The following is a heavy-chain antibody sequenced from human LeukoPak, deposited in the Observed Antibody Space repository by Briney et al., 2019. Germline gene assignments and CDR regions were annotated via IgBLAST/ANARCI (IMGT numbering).Heavy chain of an antibody. J-gene: IGHJ4*02. CDR1: GFTCSSYA. Sequence: PGGSLSLSCAASGFTCSSYAMSWVLQAPGEGLQWVSAISGSGGSTYYADSVKGRFTISRDNSKNTLYLQMNSLRAEDTVVYYCAKNVRALAAADFDYWGQGTLVTVSS. D-gene: IGHD6-13*01. V-gene: IGHV3-23*01. CDR2: ISGSGGST. CDR3: AKNVRALAAADFDY.